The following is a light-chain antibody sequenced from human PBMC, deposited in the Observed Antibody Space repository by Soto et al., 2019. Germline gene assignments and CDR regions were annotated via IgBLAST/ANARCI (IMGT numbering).Light chain of an antibody. V-gene: IGKV1-5*03. J-gene: IGKJ1*01. Sequence: DIQMTQSPSTLSASVGDTVTVTCRASQSVSGWLAWYQQKPGKAPKLLIYKASSLHSGVPSRFSGSGSGTDFTLTISSLQPEDFATYHCLQDYDYPWTFGQGTKV. CDR2: KAS. CDR1: QSVSGW. CDR3: LQDYDYPWT.